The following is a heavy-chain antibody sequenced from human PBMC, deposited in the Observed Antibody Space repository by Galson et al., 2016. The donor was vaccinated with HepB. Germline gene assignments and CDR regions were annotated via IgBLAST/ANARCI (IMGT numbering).Heavy chain of an antibody. V-gene: IGHV1-24*01. J-gene: IGHJ3*02. CDR2: FDPENGEI. CDR1: GYTFNELS. CDR3: VYTILGGTTDAFDI. Sequence: SVKVSCKVSGYTFNELSMHWVRQAPGKRLEWMGGFDPENGEIIFAQKFQGRVTMTEDTSTDTAYMELSSLRSEDTAVYYFVYTILGGTTDAFDIWGQGTMVTVSS. D-gene: IGHD1-26*01.